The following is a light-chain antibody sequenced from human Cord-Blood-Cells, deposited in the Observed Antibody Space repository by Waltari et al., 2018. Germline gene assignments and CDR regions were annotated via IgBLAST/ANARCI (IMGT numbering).Light chain of an antibody. V-gene: IGKV1-39*01. CDR3: QQSYSTPT. CDR1: QSISSY. CDR2: AAS. Sequence: DIQMTQSPSSLSASVGDRVNITCRASQSISSYLNWYQQKPGKAPKLLIYAASSFQSGVPSRFSGSGSGTDFTLTISSLQPEDFATYYCQQSYSTPTFGGGTKVEIK. J-gene: IGKJ4*01.